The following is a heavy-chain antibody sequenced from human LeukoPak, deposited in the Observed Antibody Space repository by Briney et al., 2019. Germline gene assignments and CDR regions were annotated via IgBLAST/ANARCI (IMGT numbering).Heavy chain of an antibody. CDR1: GYTFTSYG. CDR3: ARDLTVATITDAFDI. J-gene: IGHJ3*02. CDR2: ISAYNGNT. V-gene: IGHV1-18*01. Sequence: ASVKVSCRASGYTFTSYGISWVRQAPGQGLEWMGWISAYNGNTNYAQKLQGRVTMPTDTSTSTAYMELGSLRSDDTAVYYCARDLTVATITDAFDIWGQGTMVTVSS. D-gene: IGHD5-12*01.